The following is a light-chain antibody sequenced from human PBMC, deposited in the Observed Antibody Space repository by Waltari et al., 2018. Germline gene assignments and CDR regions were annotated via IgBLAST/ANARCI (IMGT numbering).Light chain of an antibody. CDR1: NRDVGAFYF. Sequence: QSALTQPASVSGSPGQSITISCPGTNRDVGAFYFFSWFHQHPGKAPKLLIYDVTKRPSGVSNRFSGSKSGNTASLTISGLQTEDEAEYYCSSYTRTNTLVFGGGSRLTVL. J-gene: IGLJ2*01. CDR3: SSYTRTNTLV. V-gene: IGLV2-14*03. CDR2: DVT.